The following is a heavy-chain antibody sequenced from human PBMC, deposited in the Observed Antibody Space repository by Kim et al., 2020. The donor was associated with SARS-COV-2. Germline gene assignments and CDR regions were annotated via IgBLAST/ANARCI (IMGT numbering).Heavy chain of an antibody. CDR3: AREKVLRFLEWAMTPPDAFDI. CDR1: GFTFSSYA. J-gene: IGHJ3*02. CDR2: ISYDGSNK. V-gene: IGHV3-30-3*01. D-gene: IGHD3-3*01. Sequence: GGSLRLSCAASGFTFSSYAMHWVRQAPGKGLEWVAVISYDGSNKYYADSVKGRFTISRDNSKNTLYLQMNSLRAEDTAVYYCAREKVLRFLEWAMTPPDAFDIWGQGTMVTVSS.